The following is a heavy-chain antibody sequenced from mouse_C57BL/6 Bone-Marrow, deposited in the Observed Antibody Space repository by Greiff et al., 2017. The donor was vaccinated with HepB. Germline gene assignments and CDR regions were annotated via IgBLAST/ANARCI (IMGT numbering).Heavy chain of an antibody. V-gene: IGHV14-2*01. Sequence: VQLQQSGAELVKPGASVKLSCTASGFNIKDYYMHWVKQRTEQGLEWIGRIDPEDGETKYTPNFPGKATITADTSSHTAYLQLSSLTSEDTAVYYCARVGCPTRYFDVWGTGTTVTVSS. D-gene: IGHD1-1*01. CDR3: ARVGCPTRYFDV. CDR1: GFNIKDYY. J-gene: IGHJ1*03. CDR2: IDPEDGET.